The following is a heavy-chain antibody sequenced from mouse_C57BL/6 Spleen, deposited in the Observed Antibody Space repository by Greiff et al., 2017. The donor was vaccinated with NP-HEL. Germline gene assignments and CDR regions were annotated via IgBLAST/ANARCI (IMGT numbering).Heavy chain of an antibody. CDR1: GYTFTSYG. D-gene: IGHD1-1*01. CDR2: IYPRSGNT. V-gene: IGHV1-81*01. Sequence: QVQLQQSGAELARPGASVKLSCKASGYTFTSYGISWVKQRTGQGLEWIGEIYPRSGNTYYNEKFKGKATLTADKSSSTAYMELRSLTSEDSAVYFCARHYGSPRWYFDVWGTGTTVTVSS. CDR3: ARHYGSPRWYFDV. J-gene: IGHJ1*03.